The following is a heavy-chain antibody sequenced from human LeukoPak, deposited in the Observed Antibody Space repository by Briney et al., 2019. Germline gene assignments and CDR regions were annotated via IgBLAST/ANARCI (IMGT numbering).Heavy chain of an antibody. V-gene: IGHV1-18*01. CDR3: TRDFDSGGYVRFDT. Sequence: ASVKASCKASGYTFTNYGISWVRQAPGQGLEWMGWISAYNGHTNYAQKLQGRVTMTTDTSTSTAYMELRSLRSDDTAVYYCTRDFDSGGYVRFDTWGQGTLVTVSS. D-gene: IGHD3-22*01. J-gene: IGHJ5*02. CDR2: ISAYNGHT. CDR1: GYTFTNYG.